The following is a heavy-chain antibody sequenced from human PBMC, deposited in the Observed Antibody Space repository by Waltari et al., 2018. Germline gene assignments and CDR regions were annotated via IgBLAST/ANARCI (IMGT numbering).Heavy chain of an antibody. Sequence: QVQLVQSGAEVKKPGSSVKVSCKASGGTFSSYTISWVRQAPGQGLEWMGRIIPILGIANYAQKFQGRVTITADKATSTAYMERSSLRSEDTAVYYCASHYYDSSGYYLLGYWGQGTLVTVSS. D-gene: IGHD3-22*01. J-gene: IGHJ4*02. CDR1: GGTFSSYT. CDR3: ASHYYDSSGYYLLGY. CDR2: IIPILGIA. V-gene: IGHV1-69*02.